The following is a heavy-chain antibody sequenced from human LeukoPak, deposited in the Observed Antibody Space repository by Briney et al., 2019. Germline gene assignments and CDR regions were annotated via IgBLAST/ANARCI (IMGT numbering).Heavy chain of an antibody. D-gene: IGHD3-10*01. CDR3: ARDRVVVRGVTEFDY. J-gene: IGHJ4*02. CDR1: GYTFTSYD. V-gene: IGHV1-18*01. CDR2: ISAYNGNT. Sequence: ASVKVSCKASGYTFTSYDINWVRQAPGQGLEWMGWISAYNGNTNYAQKLQGRVTMTTDTSTSTAYMELRSLRSDDTAVYYCARDRVVVRGVTEFDYWGQGTLVTVSS.